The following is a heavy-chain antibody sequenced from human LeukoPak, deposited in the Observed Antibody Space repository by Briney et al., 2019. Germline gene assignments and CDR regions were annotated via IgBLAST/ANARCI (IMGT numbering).Heavy chain of an antibody. D-gene: IGHD4-11*01. J-gene: IGHJ3*02. V-gene: IGHV3-74*01. CDR1: GFTFGNYG. CDR3: ARAGYGNAFDI. CDR2: IKTDGSKT. Sequence: PGGSLRLSCGASGFTFGNYGLGWVRHAPGKGPVWVSRIKTDGSKTNYADSVKGRFTISRDNAKNTLYLQMNSLRAEDTAVYYCARAGYGNAFDIWGQGTMVTVSS.